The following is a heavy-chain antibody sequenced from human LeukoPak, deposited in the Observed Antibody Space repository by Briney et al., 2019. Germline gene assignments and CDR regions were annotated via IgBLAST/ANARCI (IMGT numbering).Heavy chain of an antibody. V-gene: IGHV3-48*01. CDR2: IGSRDSTI. CDR1: GFTFSHYS. CDR3: AKTRPLDSSSWPHGDY. Sequence: PGGSLRLSCAATGFTFSHYSMNWVRQAPGRGLEWLSYIGSRDSTIYYADSVRGRFTISRDNAQNSLYLQMNSLRAEDTAVYYCAKTRPLDSSSWPHGDYWGQGTLVTVSS. D-gene: IGHD6-13*01. J-gene: IGHJ4*02.